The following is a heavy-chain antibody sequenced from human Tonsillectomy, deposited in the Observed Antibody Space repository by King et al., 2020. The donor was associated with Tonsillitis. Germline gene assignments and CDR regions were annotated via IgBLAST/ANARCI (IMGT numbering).Heavy chain of an antibody. Sequence: VQLQESGPGLVKPSQTLSLTCTVSGGSISSGNYYWSWIRQPAGKGLEWIGRIYTSGSTNYNPSLKSRVTMSADTSKNQVSLKLSSVTAADTAVYYCVGFWSGTYRGLYHYFYMDVWGKGTTVTVSS. V-gene: IGHV4-61*02. CDR3: VGFWSGTYRGLYHYFYMDV. CDR2: IYTSGST. D-gene: IGHD3-3*01. J-gene: IGHJ6*03. CDR1: GGSISSGNYY.